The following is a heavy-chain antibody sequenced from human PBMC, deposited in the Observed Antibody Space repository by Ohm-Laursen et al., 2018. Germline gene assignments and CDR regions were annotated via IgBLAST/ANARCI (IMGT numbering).Heavy chain of an antibody. J-gene: IGHJ4*02. CDR2: ISWNSGRI. CDR1: GFTFDDHA. Sequence: SLRLSCSASGFTFDDHAMHWVRQAPGKGLEWVSVISWNSGRIAYADSVKGRFTISRDNAKNSLYLQMNSLRAEDTAVYYCAKGPGYSLDYWGQGTLVTVSS. V-gene: IGHV3-9*01. D-gene: IGHD5-18*01. CDR3: AKGPGYSLDY.